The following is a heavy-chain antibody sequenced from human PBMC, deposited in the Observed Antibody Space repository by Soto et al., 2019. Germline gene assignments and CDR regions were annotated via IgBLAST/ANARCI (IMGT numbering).Heavy chain of an antibody. V-gene: IGHV1-3*01. CDR2: INAGNGNT. Sequence: ASVKVSCKASGYTFTSYGISWVRQAPGQRLEWMGWINAGNGNTKYSQKFQGRVTITRDTSASTAYMELSSLRSEDTAVYYCARAAVDVLRYFDWLSPFDPWGQGTLVTVSS. CDR3: ARAAVDVLRYFDWLSPFDP. D-gene: IGHD3-9*01. CDR1: GYTFTSYG. J-gene: IGHJ5*02.